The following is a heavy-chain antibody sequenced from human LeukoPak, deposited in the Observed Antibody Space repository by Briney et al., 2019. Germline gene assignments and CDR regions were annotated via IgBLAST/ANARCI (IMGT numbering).Heavy chain of an antibody. CDR1: GFTFSTYS. CDR2: ISGSSSYM. V-gene: IGHV3-21*01. Sequence: PGGSLRLSCAASGFTFSTYSTNWVRQAPGKGLEWVSSISGSSSYMYYADSVKGRFTISRDSAQNSLYLQMNSLRAEDTAVYYCARGQSYGWFDPWGQGTLVTVSS. CDR3: ARGQSYGWFDP. J-gene: IGHJ5*02. D-gene: IGHD5-18*01.